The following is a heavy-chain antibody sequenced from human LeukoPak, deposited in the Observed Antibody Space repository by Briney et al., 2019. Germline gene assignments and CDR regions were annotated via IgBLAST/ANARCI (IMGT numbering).Heavy chain of an antibody. Sequence: GGSLRLSCAASGFTFSDYYMTWIRQAPGRGLEWVSYISRSGNTIYYADSLKGRFTITRDNAKNSLYLQMNSLRAEDTAVYYCARWVSGYYDFWSGYSDSVDYWGQGTLVTVSS. CDR3: ARWVSGYYDFWSGYSDSVDY. D-gene: IGHD3-3*01. CDR2: ISRSGNTI. J-gene: IGHJ4*02. V-gene: IGHV3-11*04. CDR1: GFTFSDYY.